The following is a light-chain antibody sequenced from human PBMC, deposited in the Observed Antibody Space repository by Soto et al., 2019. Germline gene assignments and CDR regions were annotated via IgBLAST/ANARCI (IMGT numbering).Light chain of an antibody. CDR2: DVS. V-gene: IGKV3-11*01. J-gene: IGKJ4*01. CDR1: QSVSNY. CDR3: QHRVNWPT. Sequence: EIVLTQSPATLSLSPGERATLSCRAIQSVSNYLGWYQQKSGQAPRLLISDVSKRATVIPARFSGSGSGTDFTLTISSLEPEDFAVYYCQHRVNWPTFGGGTKVEIK.